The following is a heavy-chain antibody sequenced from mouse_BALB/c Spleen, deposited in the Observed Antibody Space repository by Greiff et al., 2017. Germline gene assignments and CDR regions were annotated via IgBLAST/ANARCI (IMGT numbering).Heavy chain of an antibody. Sequence: EVMLVESGGGLVKPGGSLKLSCAASGFAFSSYDMSWVRQTPEKRLEWVAYISSGGGSTYYPDTVKGRFTISRDNAKNTLYLQMSSLKSEDTAMYYCARRGGNYSYYFDYWGQGTTLTVSS. J-gene: IGHJ2*01. D-gene: IGHD2-1*01. CDR3: ARRGGNYSYYFDY. V-gene: IGHV5-12-1*01. CDR1: GFAFSSYD. CDR2: ISSGGGST.